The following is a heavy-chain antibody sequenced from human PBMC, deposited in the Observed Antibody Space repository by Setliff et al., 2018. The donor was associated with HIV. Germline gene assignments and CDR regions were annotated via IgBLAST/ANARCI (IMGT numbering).Heavy chain of an antibody. CDR3: ATLRINRDGSPGKAFDY. D-gene: IGHD5-12*01. CDR1: GYTFTGYY. Sequence: GASVKVSCKASGYTFTGYYMHWVRQAPGQGLEWMGWINPNSGGTNSVHKFQGRLTITADKFTSTAYMELSSLRSEDTAVYYCATLRINRDGSPGKAFDYWGQGTLVTVSS. J-gene: IGHJ4*02. CDR2: INPNSGGT. V-gene: IGHV1-2*02.